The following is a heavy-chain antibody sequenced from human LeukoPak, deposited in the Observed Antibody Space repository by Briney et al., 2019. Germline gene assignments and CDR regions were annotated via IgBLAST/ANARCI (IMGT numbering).Heavy chain of an antibody. V-gene: IGHV4-38-2*02. CDR3: ARDAYYDFWSGYSRGADY. CDR2: IYHSGST. D-gene: IGHD3-3*01. J-gene: IGHJ4*02. Sequence: KTSETLSLTCTVSRDSISDYYWSWIRQPPGEGLEWIGSIYHSGSTYYNPSLKSRVTISADTSKNQFSLKLSSVTAADTAVYFCARDAYYDFWSGYSRGADYWGQGTLVTVSS. CDR1: RDSISDYY.